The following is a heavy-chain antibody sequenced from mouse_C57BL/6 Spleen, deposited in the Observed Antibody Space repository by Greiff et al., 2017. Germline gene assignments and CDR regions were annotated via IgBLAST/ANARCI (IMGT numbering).Heavy chain of an antibody. D-gene: IGHD2-3*01. Sequence: VQLQESGAELVKPGASVKISCKASGYAFSSYWMNWVKQRPGKGLEWIGQIYPGDGDTNYNGKFKGKATLTADKSSSTAYMQLSSLTSEDSAVYFCARSGRWLLGDYWGQGTTLTVSS. V-gene: IGHV1-80*01. J-gene: IGHJ2*01. CDR1: GYAFSSYW. CDR2: IYPGDGDT. CDR3: ARSGRWLLGDY.